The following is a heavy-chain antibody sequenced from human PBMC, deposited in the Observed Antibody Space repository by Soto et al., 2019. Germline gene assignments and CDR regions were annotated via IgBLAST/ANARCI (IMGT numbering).Heavy chain of an antibody. V-gene: IGHV4-34*12. Sequence: SETLSLTCAVYGGSFSAYYWSWVRQPPGKGLEWIGEIIHSESTKYNPSLKSRVTISVDTSKNRFSLKLSSVTAADTAVYYCARQRPTDGRWEFANYYGMDVWGQGTPVTVSS. CDR2: IIHSEST. J-gene: IGHJ6*02. D-gene: IGHD1-26*01. CDR3: ARQRPTDGRWEFANYYGMDV. CDR1: GGSFSAYY.